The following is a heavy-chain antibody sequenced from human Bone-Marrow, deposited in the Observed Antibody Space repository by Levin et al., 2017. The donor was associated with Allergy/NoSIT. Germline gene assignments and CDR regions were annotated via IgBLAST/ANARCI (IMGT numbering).Heavy chain of an antibody. V-gene: IGHV4-30-4*01. CDR2: IYSTGST. D-gene: IGHD3-22*01. CDR3: ARGSLYYFDTTGRYSPQNWFDP. CDR1: GGSVNSGDHC. J-gene: IGHJ5*02. Sequence: SETLSLTCIVSGGSVNSGDHCWSWIRQSPGKGLEWIGHIYSTGSTSYNPSLKSRVIISADTSNNHFSLKLDSVTTTDTAVYYCARGSLYYFDTTGRYSPQNWFDPWGQGTLVTVSS.